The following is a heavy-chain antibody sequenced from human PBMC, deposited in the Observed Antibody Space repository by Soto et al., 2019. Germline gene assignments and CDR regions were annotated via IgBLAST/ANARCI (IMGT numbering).Heavy chain of an antibody. J-gene: IGHJ4*02. V-gene: IGHV1-18*01. Sequence: QVQLVQSGAEVKKPGASVKVSCKTSGYTFTSYGISWVRQAPGQGLEWMGWISAYNGNTNYAQKLQGRVTMTTDTSTSTAYIELRSLRSDETVVYYCARDRGSYALDYWGQGTLVTVSS. D-gene: IGHD1-26*01. CDR1: GYTFTSYG. CDR3: ARDRGSYALDY. CDR2: ISAYNGNT.